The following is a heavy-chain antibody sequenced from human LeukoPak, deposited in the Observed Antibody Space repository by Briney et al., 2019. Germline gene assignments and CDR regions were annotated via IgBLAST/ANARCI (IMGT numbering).Heavy chain of an antibody. CDR3: ARPQDDSSAPDY. CDR1: GYTFTGYY. D-gene: IGHD3-22*01. J-gene: IGHJ4*02. Sequence: GASVKVSCKASGYTFTGYYMHWVRQAPGQGLEWMGWINPDSDGTNYAQKFQGRVTMTRDTSISTAYMELSRLRSDDTAVYYCARPQDDSSAPDYWGQGTLVTVSS. V-gene: IGHV1-2*02. CDR2: INPDSDGT.